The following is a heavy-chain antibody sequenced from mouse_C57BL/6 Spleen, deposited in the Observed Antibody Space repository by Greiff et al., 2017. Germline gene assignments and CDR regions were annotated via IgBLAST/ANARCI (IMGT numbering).Heavy chain of an antibody. Sequence: VQLKESGPGLVQPSQSLSITCTVSGFSLTSYGVHWVRQSPGKGLEWLGVIWSGGSTDYNAAFISRLSISKDNSKSQVFFKMNSLQADDTAIYYCASYGNYVGYAMDYWGQGTSVTVSS. CDR2: IWSGGST. D-gene: IGHD2-1*01. V-gene: IGHV2-2*01. CDR3: ASYGNYVGYAMDY. J-gene: IGHJ4*01. CDR1: GFSLTSYG.